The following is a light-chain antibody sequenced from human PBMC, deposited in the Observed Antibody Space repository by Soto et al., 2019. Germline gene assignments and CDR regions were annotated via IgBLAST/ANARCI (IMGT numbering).Light chain of an antibody. CDR1: QSISIW. V-gene: IGKV1-5*03. CDR3: QQYNSYSVT. J-gene: IGKJ1*01. Sequence: DIQMTQSPSTLSASVGGRVTITCRASQSISIWLAWYQQEPGKAPKLLIYKASSLESGVPSRFSGSGSGTEFTLTISSLQPDDFATYYCQQYNSYSVTFGQGTKVDIK. CDR2: KAS.